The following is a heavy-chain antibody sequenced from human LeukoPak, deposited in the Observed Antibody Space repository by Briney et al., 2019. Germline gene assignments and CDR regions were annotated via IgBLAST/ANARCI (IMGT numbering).Heavy chain of an antibody. Sequence: GRSLRLSCAASGFTFSSYAMHWVRQAPGKGLEWVAVISYDGSNKYYADSVKGRFTISRDNSKNTLYLQMNSLRAEDTAVYYCARAGSRYYDSSGYTDYWGQGTLVTVSS. CDR3: ARAGSRYYDSSGYTDY. V-gene: IGHV3-30-3*01. CDR1: GFTFSSYA. CDR2: ISYDGSNK. J-gene: IGHJ4*02. D-gene: IGHD3-22*01.